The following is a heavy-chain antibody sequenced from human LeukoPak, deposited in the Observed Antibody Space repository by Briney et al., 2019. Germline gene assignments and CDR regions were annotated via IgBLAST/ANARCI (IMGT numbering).Heavy chain of an antibody. CDR3: ARGSGSSWYFYFDY. V-gene: IGHV3-21*04. CDR2: ISSSSTYI. D-gene: IGHD6-13*01. CDR1: GFTFSSCS. J-gene: IGHJ4*02. Sequence: GGSLRLSCAASGFTFSSCSMHWVRQAPGKGLEWVSSISSSSTYIHYADSVKGRFTISRDNAKNSLYLQMNSLRAEDTALYYCARGSGSSWYFYFDYWGQGTLVTVSS.